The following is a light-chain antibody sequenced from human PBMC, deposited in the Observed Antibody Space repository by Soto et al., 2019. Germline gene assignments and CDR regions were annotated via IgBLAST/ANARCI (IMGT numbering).Light chain of an antibody. V-gene: IGKV1-12*01. CDR2: AAS. CDR1: QSIDSW. CDR3: QQANSFPIT. Sequence: EIQMTQSPSTLSASVGDRVTITCRASQSIDSWLAWYQQKPGKAPKLLIYAASSLQSGVPSRFSGSGSGTDFTLTISSLQPEDFATYYCQQANSFPITFGQGTRLEI. J-gene: IGKJ5*01.